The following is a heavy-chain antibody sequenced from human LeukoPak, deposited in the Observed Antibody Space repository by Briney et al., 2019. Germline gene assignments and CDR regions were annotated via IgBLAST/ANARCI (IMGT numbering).Heavy chain of an antibody. V-gene: IGHV1-8*02. J-gene: IGHJ5*02. CDR2: MNPNSGNT. CDR1: GYTFTSYA. D-gene: IGHD2-15*01. Sequence: ASVKVSCKASGYTFTSYAMNWVRQAPGQGLEWMGWMNPNSGNTGYAQKFQGRVTMTRNTSISTAYMELSSLRSEDTAVYYCARGVCSGGSCSPGYNWFDPWGQGTLVTVSS. CDR3: ARGVCSGGSCSPGYNWFDP.